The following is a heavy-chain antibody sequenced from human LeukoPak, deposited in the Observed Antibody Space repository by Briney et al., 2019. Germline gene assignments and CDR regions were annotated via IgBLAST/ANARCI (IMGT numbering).Heavy chain of an antibody. Sequence: GGSLRLSCVASGLTVSNHWMSWVRQAPGKGLEWVANIREERGQEYYVDSVKGRFTISKNSAKNSLYLQMNTLRVEDTAMYYCASLDTTKQPLANHWGQGTLVTVSS. CDR2: IREERGQE. CDR3: ASLDTTKQPLANH. CDR1: GLTVSNHW. D-gene: IGHD5-18*01. V-gene: IGHV3-7*03. J-gene: IGHJ5*02.